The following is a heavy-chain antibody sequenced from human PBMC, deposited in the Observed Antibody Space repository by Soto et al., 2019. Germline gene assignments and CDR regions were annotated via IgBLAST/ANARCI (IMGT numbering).Heavy chain of an antibody. CDR3: VGGQYYFDY. J-gene: IGHJ4*02. CDR2: ISYDGSDK. V-gene: IGHV3-30*03. CDR1: GFAFTSYG. Sequence: QVQLVKSGGGMVKPRRSRRISCAAAGFAFTSYGMHWVREGPDKGLEWVAIISYDGSDKYYADSVKGRFTISRDNSKNTLYLQMNSLRPEDTALYYCVGGQYYFDYRGQGTLVIVSS. D-gene: IGHD3-10*01.